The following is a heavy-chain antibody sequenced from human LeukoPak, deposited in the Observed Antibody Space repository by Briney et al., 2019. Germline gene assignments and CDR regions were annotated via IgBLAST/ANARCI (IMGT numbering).Heavy chain of an antibody. J-gene: IGHJ4*02. D-gene: IGHD3-16*02. V-gene: IGHV4-34*01. CDR1: GGSFSGYY. Sequence: PSETLSLTCAVSGGSFSGYYWSWIRQPPGKGLEWIGEINHSGSTNYNPSLKSRVTISVDTSKNQFSLKLSSVTAADTAVYYCARGRTTYSNYDYVWGSYRYFDYWGQGTLVTVSS. CDR2: INHSGST. CDR3: ARGRTTYSNYDYVWGSYRYFDY.